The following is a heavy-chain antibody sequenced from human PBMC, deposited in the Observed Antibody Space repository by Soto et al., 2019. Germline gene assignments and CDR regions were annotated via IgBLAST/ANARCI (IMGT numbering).Heavy chain of an antibody. V-gene: IGHV5-51*01. J-gene: IGHJ6*02. CDR2: IYPGDSDT. Sequence: GESLKISCKGSGYSFTSYWIGWVRQMPGKGLEWMGIIYPGDSDTGYSPSFQGQVTISADKSISTAYLQWSSLKASDTAMYYCARSNYPHYYYYGMDVWGQGTTVTVSS. D-gene: IGHD1-7*01. CDR3: ARSNYPHYYYYGMDV. CDR1: GYSFTSYW.